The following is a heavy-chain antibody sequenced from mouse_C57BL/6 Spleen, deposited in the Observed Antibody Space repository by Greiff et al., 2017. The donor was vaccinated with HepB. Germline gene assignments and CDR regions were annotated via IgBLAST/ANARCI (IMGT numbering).Heavy chain of an antibody. CDR2: ISSGSSTI. Sequence: EVKLVESGGGLVKPGGSLKLSCAASGFTFSDYGMHWVRQAPEKGLEWVAYISSGSSTIYYADTVKGRFTISRDNAKNTLFLQMTSLRSEDTAMYYCAREYYGSRAWFAYWGQGTLVTVSA. CDR1: GFTFSDYG. CDR3: AREYYGSRAWFAY. D-gene: IGHD1-1*01. J-gene: IGHJ3*01. V-gene: IGHV5-17*01.